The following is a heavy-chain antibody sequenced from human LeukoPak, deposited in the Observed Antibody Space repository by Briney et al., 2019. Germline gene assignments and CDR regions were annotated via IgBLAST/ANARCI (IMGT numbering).Heavy chain of an antibody. CDR1: GGSISSYY. Sequence: SETLSLTCTVSGGSISSYYWSWIRQPPGKGLEWIGYIYYSGSTNYNPSLKSRVTISVDTSKNQFSLKLSSVTAADTAVYYWARLGQWYETYYFDYWGQGTLVTVSS. CDR2: IYYSGST. J-gene: IGHJ4*02. CDR3: ARLGQWYETYYFDY. V-gene: IGHV4-59*01. D-gene: IGHD6-19*01.